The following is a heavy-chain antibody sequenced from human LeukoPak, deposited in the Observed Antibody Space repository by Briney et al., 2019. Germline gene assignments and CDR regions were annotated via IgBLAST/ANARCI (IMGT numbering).Heavy chain of an antibody. V-gene: IGHV7-4-1*02. Sequence: ASVKVSCKASGYTFTSYAMNWVRQAPGQGLEWMGWINTNTGNPTYAQGFTGRFVFSLDTSVSTAYPQISSLKAEDTAVYYCARVVHYYDSSGYYGYWGQGTLVTVSS. CDR1: GYTFTSYA. D-gene: IGHD3-22*01. CDR2: INTNTGNP. J-gene: IGHJ4*02. CDR3: ARVVHYYDSSGYYGY.